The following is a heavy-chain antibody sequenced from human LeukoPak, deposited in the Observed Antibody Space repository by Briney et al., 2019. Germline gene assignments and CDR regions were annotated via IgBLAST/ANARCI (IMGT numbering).Heavy chain of an antibody. CDR2: IYHSGST. Sequence: SETLSLTCTVSGGSISSSSYYWGWIRQPPGKGLEWIGSIYHSGSTYYNPSLKSRVTISVDTSKNQFSLKLSSVTAADTAVYYCAREGIAAAGSDYWGQGTLVTVSS. CDR3: AREGIAAAGSDY. D-gene: IGHD6-13*01. CDR1: GGSISSSSYY. V-gene: IGHV4-39*07. J-gene: IGHJ4*02.